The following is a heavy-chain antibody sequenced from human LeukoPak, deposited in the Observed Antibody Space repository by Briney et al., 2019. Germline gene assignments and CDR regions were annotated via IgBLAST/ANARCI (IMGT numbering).Heavy chain of an antibody. CDR3: AKDPCSSTTCYASLNY. D-gene: IGHD2-2*01. Sequence: GGSLRLSCAASGFSFSTYGMHWVRQAPGKGLEWVAHIRYDGSNKDYADSAKGRSTISRDNSKNTLYLQMDSLRAGDTAVYYCAKDPCSSTTCYASLNYWGQGTLVTVSS. V-gene: IGHV3-30*02. CDR2: IRYDGSNK. CDR1: GFSFSTYG. J-gene: IGHJ4*02.